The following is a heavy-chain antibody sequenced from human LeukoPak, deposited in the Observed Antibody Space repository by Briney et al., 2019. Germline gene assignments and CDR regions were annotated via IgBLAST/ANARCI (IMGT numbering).Heavy chain of an antibody. CDR2: INEDGSTT. V-gene: IGHV3-74*01. CDR3: VRDLGGRSGH. Sequence: GGSLRLSCAASGFTFSSNWMHWVRQAPGKGLVWVSRINEDGSTTNYADSVKGRSTIFRDNAKNTLYLQMNSLRAKDTAVYYCVRDLGGRSGHWGQGTLVTVSS. CDR1: GFTFSSNW. J-gene: IGHJ4*02. D-gene: IGHD1-26*01.